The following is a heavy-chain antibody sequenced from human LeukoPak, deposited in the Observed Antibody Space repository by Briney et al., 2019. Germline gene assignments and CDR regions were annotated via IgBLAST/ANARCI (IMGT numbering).Heavy chain of an antibody. CDR1: GGSISSSSYY. J-gene: IGHJ4*02. V-gene: IGHV4-39*01. CDR2: IYYSGST. Sequence: SETLSLTCTVSGGSISSSSYYWGWIRQPPGKGLEWIGSIYYSGSTYYNPSLKSRVTISVDTSKNQFSLKLSSVTAADTAVYYCARAYYDSSGYYYLFDYWGQGTLVTVSS. D-gene: IGHD3-22*01. CDR3: ARAYYDSSGYYYLFDY.